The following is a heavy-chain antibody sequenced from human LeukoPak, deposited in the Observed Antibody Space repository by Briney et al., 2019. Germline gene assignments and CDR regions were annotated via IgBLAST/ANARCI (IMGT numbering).Heavy chain of an antibody. V-gene: IGHV3-30*02. J-gene: IGHJ4*02. CDR3: ARGHIVATFDDY. CDR1: GFTFSSYG. D-gene: IGHD5-12*01. Sequence: GGSLRLSCAASGFTFSSYGMHWVRQAPGKGLEWVSFIRYDGSDKYYADSVKGRFTISRDNAKNSLYLQMNSLRAEDTAVYYCARGHIVATFDDYWGQGTLVTVSS. CDR2: IRYDGSDK.